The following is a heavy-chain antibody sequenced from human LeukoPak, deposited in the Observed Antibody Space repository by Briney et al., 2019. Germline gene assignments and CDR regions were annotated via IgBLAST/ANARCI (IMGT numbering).Heavy chain of an antibody. D-gene: IGHD3-22*01. J-gene: IGHJ4*02. CDR3: ARVYYDSSGDC. CDR1: GFTFSSYW. V-gene: IGHV3-7*01. Sequence: GGSLRLSCAASGFTFSSYWMSWVRQAPGKGLEWVATIKQDGSEKYYVDSVKGRFTISRDNAKNSLFLHMNSLRGEDTAVYYCARVYYDSSGDCWGQGTLVTVSS. CDR2: IKQDGSEK.